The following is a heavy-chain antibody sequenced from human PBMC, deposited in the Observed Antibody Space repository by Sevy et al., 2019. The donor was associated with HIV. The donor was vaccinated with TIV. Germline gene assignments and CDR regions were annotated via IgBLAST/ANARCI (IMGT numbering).Heavy chain of an antibody. CDR2: ISGSGGST. CDR3: ANVRGWYGDGADAGDDAFDI. Sequence: GGSLRLSCAASGFTFSSYAMSWVRQAPGKGLEWVSAISGSGGSTYYADSVKGRFTISRDNSKNTLYLQMNSLRAEDTAVYYCANVRGWYGDGADAGDDAFDIWGQGTMVTVSS. D-gene: IGHD6-19*01. V-gene: IGHV3-23*01. J-gene: IGHJ3*02. CDR1: GFTFSSYA.